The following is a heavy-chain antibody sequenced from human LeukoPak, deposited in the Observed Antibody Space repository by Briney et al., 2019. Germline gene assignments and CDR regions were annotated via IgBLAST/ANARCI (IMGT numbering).Heavy chain of an antibody. CDR2: ISTGYSR. V-gene: IGHV3-23*01. CDR3: AKDFSQEGSHSVDF. D-gene: IGHD2/OR15-2a*01. Sequence: GGSLRLSCAASGFTFSTYAMGWVRQAPGKGLEWVSAISTGYSRYYSDSVTGGLIISRENSKKKPLLQINILRAEDTAVYFCAKDFSQEGSHSVDFWGQGTLVTVSS. CDR1: GFTFSTYA. J-gene: IGHJ4*02.